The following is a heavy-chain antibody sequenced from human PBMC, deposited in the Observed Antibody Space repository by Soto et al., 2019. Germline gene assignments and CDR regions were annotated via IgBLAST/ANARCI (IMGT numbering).Heavy chain of an antibody. CDR2: IWYDGSNK. J-gene: IGHJ4*02. D-gene: IGHD2-21*01. CDR1: GFTFSSYG. V-gene: IGHV3-30*02. Sequence: PGGSLRLSCAASGFTFSSYGMHWVRQAPGKGLEWVAVIWYDGSNKYYADSVKGRFTISRDNSKNTLYLQMNSLRAEDTAVYYCAKDPLSDVDYELWFDYWGQGTLVTVSS. CDR3: AKDPLSDVDYELWFDY.